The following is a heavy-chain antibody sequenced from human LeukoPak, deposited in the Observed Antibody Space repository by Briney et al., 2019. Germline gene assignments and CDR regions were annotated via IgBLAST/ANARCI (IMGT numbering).Heavy chain of an antibody. CDR2: INPSGGST. CDR1: GYTFTSYY. CDR3: ARGDIVGTSWGNHFDS. J-gene: IGHJ4*02. D-gene: IGHD5-12*01. V-gene: IGHV1-46*03. Sequence: ASVKVSCKASGYTFTSYYMHWVRQAPGQGLEWMGVINPSGGSTSYAQKFQGRVTMTRDTSTSTVYMELSSLRSEDTAVYHCARGDIVGTSWGNHFDSWGQGTLVTVSS.